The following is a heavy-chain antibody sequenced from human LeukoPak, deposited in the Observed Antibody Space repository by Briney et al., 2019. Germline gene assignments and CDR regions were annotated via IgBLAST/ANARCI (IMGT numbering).Heavy chain of an antibody. CDR1: GFTFSSYA. CDR3: ARDGLALLPRD. J-gene: IGHJ4*02. Sequence: GGSLRLSCAASGFTFSSYAMSWVRQAPGKGLEWVSAISGSGGSTYYADSVKGRFTISGDNSKNTLYLQMNSLRAEDTAVYYCARDGLALLPRDWGQGTLVTVSS. CDR2: ISGSGGST. V-gene: IGHV3-23*01. D-gene: IGHD6-13*01.